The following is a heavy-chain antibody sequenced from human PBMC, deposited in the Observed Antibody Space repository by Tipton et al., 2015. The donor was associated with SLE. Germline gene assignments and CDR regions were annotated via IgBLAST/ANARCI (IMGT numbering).Heavy chain of an antibody. CDR2: IFYTGST. CDR3: ARDSLNWGSYYHGMDV. CDR1: GGSISSYY. D-gene: IGHD3-16*01. J-gene: IGHJ6*02. V-gene: IGHV4-59*01. Sequence: TLSLTCTVSGGSISSYYWTWIRQPPGKGLEWIRHIFYTGSTRYNPSLKSRVTISVDTSKSQFSLKLSSVTAADTAVYYCARDSLNWGSYYHGMDVWGQGTTVTVSS.